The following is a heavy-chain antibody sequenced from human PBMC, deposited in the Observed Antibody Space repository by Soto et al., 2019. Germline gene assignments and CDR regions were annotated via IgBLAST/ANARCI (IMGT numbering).Heavy chain of an antibody. CDR2: IYYSGST. D-gene: IGHD3-10*01. Sequence: SETLSLTCTVSGGSISSSSYYWGWIRQPPGKGLEWIGSIYYSGSTYYNPSLKSRVTISVDTSKNQISLKMSSETAADTAVFYCARHTRITMVRGVNWFDPWGQGTLVTVS. J-gene: IGHJ5*02. CDR3: ARHTRITMVRGVNWFDP. V-gene: IGHV4-39*01. CDR1: GGSISSSSYY.